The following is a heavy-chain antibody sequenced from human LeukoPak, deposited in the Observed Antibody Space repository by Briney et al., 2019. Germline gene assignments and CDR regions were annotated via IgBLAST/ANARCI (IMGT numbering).Heavy chain of an antibody. J-gene: IGHJ6*03. V-gene: IGHV4-4*09. D-gene: IGHD3-22*01. CDR2: IYTSGTT. CDR1: GGSISSYY. CDR3: ARHKTDYYDSSGYKGYYYMDV. Sequence: RTSETLSLTCTVSGGSISSYYWSWIRQPPGKGLEWIGYIYTSGTTNYNPSLKSRVTISVDTSKNQFSLKLSSVTAADTAMYYCARHKTDYYDSSGYKGYYYMDVWGKGTTVTVSS.